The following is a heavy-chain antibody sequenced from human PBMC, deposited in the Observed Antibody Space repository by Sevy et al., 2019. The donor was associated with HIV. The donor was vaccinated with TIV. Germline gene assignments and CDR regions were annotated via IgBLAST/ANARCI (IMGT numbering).Heavy chain of an antibody. Sequence: SQTLSLTCAVYGGSFSGYYWSWIRQPPGKGLEWIGEINHSGSTNYNPSLKSRVTISVDTSKNQFSLKLGSVTAADTAVYYCARGHRFFDYWGQGTLVTVSS. J-gene: IGHJ4*02. D-gene: IGHD3-3*01. V-gene: IGHV4-34*01. CDR1: GGSFSGYY. CDR3: ARGHRFFDY. CDR2: INHSGST.